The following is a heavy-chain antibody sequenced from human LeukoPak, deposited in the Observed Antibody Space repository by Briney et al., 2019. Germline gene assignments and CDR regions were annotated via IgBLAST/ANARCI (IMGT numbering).Heavy chain of an antibody. V-gene: IGHV4-34*01. D-gene: IGHD3-10*01. J-gene: IGHJ4*02. CDR3: ARATASGSGRAYDH. CDR1: GESMIGHY. Sequence: PSETLSLTCAVYGESMIGHYWTWIRQPPGKRLEWIGEIHHSGGTNSNPSLKHRVTMSIDMSKNQFSLKLNSVTAADTAVYYCARATASGSGRAYDHWAQGNLVPVS. CDR2: IHHSGGT.